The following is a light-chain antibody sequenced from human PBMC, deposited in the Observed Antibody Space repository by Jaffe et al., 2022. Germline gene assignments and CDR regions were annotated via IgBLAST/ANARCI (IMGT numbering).Light chain of an antibody. J-gene: IGLJ2*01. Sequence: SYDLTQAPSLSVSPGQTASITCSGHDLGQKFVCWYQQRPGQSPVLVIYQDSKRPSGIPERFSGSNSGNTATLTISGAQAVDEGDYFCQAWDSSTEVVFGGGTKLTVL. CDR2: QDS. V-gene: IGLV3-1*01. CDR3: QAWDSSTEVV. CDR1: DLGQKF.